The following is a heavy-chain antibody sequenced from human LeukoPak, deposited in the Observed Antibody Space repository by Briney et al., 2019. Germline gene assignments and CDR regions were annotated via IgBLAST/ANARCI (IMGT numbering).Heavy chain of an antibody. V-gene: IGHV4-61*02. J-gene: IGHJ3*02. Sequence: SQTLSLTCSVSGGSISSGSYYRSWIRQPAGTGLERIGRIYTSGSTNYNPSLKSRVTISGDTSKNQFSLKLSSGTAANTALYSCARWAYSGSYGAFDIWGQGTMVTVSS. CDR3: ARWAYSGSYGAFDI. CDR1: GGSISSGSYY. CDR2: IYTSGST. D-gene: IGHD1-26*01.